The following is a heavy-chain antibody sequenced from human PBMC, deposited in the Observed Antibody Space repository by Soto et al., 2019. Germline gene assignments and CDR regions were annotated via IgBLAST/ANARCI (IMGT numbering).Heavy chain of an antibody. CDR2: VIPIFESA. J-gene: IGHJ4*02. CDR1: EGTFNTYA. Sequence: QVQLVQSGAEVKKPGSSVRVSCKPSEGTFNTYAISWVRQAPGQGLEWMGAVIPIFESATYSQTFQGRVTTSQDNCTSTAYMELSSLAYEHKAFYSCGSSSWDIAATLNKHFDTWGQGTLVIVSS. CDR3: GSSSWDIAATLNKHFDT. D-gene: IGHD5-12*01. V-gene: IGHV1-69*06.